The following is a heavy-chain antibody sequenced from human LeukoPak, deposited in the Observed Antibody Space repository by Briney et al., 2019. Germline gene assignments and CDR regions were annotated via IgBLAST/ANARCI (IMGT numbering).Heavy chain of an antibody. CDR3: ARDQGGGDWGDAFDI. J-gene: IGHJ3*02. CDR1: GFTFSSYG. D-gene: IGHD2-21*02. CDR2: IWYDGSNK. Sequence: GRSLRLSCAASGFTFSSYGMHWVRQAPGKGLEWVAVIWYDGSNKYYADSVKGRFTISRDNSKNTLYLQMNSLRAEDTAVYYCARDQGGGDWGDAFDIWGQGILVTVSS. V-gene: IGHV3-33*01.